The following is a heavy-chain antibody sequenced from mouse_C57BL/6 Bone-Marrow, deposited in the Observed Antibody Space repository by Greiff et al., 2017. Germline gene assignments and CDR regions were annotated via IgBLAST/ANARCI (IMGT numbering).Heavy chain of an antibody. CDR2: IYPRSGNT. J-gene: IGHJ2*01. D-gene: IGHD2-4*01. Sequence: QVQLQQSGAELARPGASVKLSCKASGYTFTSYGISWVKQRTGQGLEWIGEIYPRSGNTYYNEKFKGKATLTADTSSSTAYMELRSLTSEDSAVYFCARGGDDYDGLDYWGQGTTLTVSS. V-gene: IGHV1-81*01. CDR3: ARGGDDYDGLDY. CDR1: GYTFTSYG.